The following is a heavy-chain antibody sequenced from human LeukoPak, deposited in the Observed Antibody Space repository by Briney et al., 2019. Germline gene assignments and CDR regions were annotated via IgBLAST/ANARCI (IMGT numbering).Heavy chain of an antibody. D-gene: IGHD3-22*01. CDR2: ISSSSSYI. CDR3: ARENYDTSGFFLSPEYFQH. CDR1: GFTFSSYS. Sequence: GGSLRLSCAASGFTFSSYSMNWVRQAPGKGLEWVSSISSSSSYIYYADSVKGRFTISRDNAKNSLYLQMNSLRAEDTAVYYCARENYDTSGFFLSPEYFQHWGQGTLVTVFS. V-gene: IGHV3-21*01. J-gene: IGHJ1*01.